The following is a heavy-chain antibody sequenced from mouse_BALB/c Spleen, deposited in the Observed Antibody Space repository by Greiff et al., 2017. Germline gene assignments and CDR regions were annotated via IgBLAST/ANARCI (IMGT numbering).Heavy chain of an antibody. CDR1: GFNIKDTY. Sequence: EVQLQQSGAELVKPGASVKLSCTASGFNIKDTYMHWVKQRPEQGLEWIGRIDPANGNTKYDPKFQGKATITADTSSNTAYLQLSSLTSEDTAVYYCARGAMITRGDAMDYWGQGTSVTVSS. D-gene: IGHD2-4*01. J-gene: IGHJ4*01. CDR2: IDPANGNT. CDR3: ARGAMITRGDAMDY. V-gene: IGHV14-3*02.